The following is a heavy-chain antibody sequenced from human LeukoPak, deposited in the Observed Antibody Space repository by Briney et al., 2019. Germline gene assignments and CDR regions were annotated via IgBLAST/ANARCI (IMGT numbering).Heavy chain of an antibody. V-gene: IGHV3-33*06. CDR3: AKDPHYYGSGSWAVDY. Sequence: GGSLRLSCAASGFTFSSYGMHWVRQAPGKGLQWVAVIWYDGSNKYYADSVKGRFTISRDNSKNTLYLQMNSLRAEDTAVYYCAKDPHYYGSGSWAVDYWGQGSLVTVSS. D-gene: IGHD3-10*01. J-gene: IGHJ4*02. CDR2: IWYDGSNK. CDR1: GFTFSSYG.